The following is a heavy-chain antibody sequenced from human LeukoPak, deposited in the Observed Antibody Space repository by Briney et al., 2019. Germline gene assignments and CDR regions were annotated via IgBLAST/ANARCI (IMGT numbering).Heavy chain of an antibody. D-gene: IGHD3/OR15-3a*01. CDR3: ARDRAANQDWVEFDP. CDR2: IRDSGEA. J-gene: IGHJ5*02. V-gene: IGHV3-66*03. CDR1: GFRDSDYY. Sequence: QPGGSLRLSCAVTGFRDSDYYVIWARQAPGKGLEWVGLIRDSGEACYADFARGRFASSRDECENTLYLEMNRLRVEDTADYFCARDRAANQDWVEFDPWGQGTPVIVSS.